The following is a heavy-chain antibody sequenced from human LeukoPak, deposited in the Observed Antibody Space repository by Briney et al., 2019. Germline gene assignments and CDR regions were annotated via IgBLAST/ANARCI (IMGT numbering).Heavy chain of an antibody. CDR3: ARASVGYYYYYMDV. CDR1: GFPFSSYS. J-gene: IGHJ6*03. CDR2: IRSSSSYI. D-gene: IGHD2-15*01. V-gene: IGHV3-21*01. Sequence: GGSLRLSCAASGFPFSSYSMNWVRHAPGKGLEWVSSIRSSSSYIYYADSAKGRFTISRDTAKNSLYLQMNCLRGEDTAVYYCARASVGYYYYYMDVWGKGTTVTVS.